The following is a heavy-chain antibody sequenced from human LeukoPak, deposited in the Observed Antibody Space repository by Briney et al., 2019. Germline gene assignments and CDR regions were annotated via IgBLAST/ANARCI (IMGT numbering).Heavy chain of an antibody. CDR3: ARSLAARLPHAFDI. V-gene: IGHV4-59*01. CDR1: GGSISSYY. D-gene: IGHD6-6*01. CDR2: IYYSGST. J-gene: IGHJ3*02. Sequence: SETLSLTCTVSGGSISSYYWSWIRQPPGKGLEWIGYIYYSGSTNYNPSLKSRVTISVDTSKNQFSLKLSSVTAADTAVYYCARSLAARLPHAFDIWGQGTMVTVSS.